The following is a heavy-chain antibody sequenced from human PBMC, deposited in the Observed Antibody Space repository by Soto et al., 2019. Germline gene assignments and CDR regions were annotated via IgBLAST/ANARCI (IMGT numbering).Heavy chain of an antibody. V-gene: IGHV3-53*01. CDR1: GFTVSNNY. J-gene: IGHJ4*02. CDR3: GTPPGGGGY. D-gene: IGHD3-10*01. CDR2: IYSGGYT. Sequence: EVQLVESGGGLIQPGGSLRLSCAVSGFTVSNNYMSWVRQAPGKGLEGVSVIYSGGYTAYGDSVKGRFTISRDNSKTPAYLKKKSRRANATAVYYGGTPPGGGGYWGQGTLVTVSS.